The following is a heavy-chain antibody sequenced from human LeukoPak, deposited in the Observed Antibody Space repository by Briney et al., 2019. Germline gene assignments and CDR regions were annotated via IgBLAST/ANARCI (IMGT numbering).Heavy chain of an antibody. D-gene: IGHD2-21*01. CDR3: ARHQRGFPYNWFDP. CDR1: GGSISSSSYY. J-gene: IGHJ5*02. V-gene: IGHV4-39*01. CDR2: IYYSGST. Sequence: SETLSLTCTVSGGSISSSSYYWGWIRQPPGKGLEWIGSIYYSGSTNYNPSLKSRVTISVDTSKNQFSLKLSSVTAADTAVYYCARHQRGFPYNWFDPWGQGTLVTVSS.